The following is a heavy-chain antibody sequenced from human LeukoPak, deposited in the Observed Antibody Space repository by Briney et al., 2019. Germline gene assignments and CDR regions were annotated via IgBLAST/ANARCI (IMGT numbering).Heavy chain of an antibody. Sequence: PSETLSLTCTVSGGSISSYYWSWIRQPPGKGLEWIGEINHSGSTNYNPSLKSRVTISVDTSKNQFSLKLSSVTAADTAVYYCARDVGSSSWFDYWGQGTLVTVSS. D-gene: IGHD6-13*01. V-gene: IGHV4-59*12. CDR2: INHSGST. CDR1: GGSISSYY. CDR3: ARDVGSSSWFDY. J-gene: IGHJ4*02.